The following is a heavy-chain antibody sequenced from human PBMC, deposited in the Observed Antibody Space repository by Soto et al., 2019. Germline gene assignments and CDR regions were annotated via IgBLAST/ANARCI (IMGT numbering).Heavy chain of an antibody. V-gene: IGHV3-33*01. CDR3: ARVGCTGGSCNPYAYYAMDV. J-gene: IGHJ6*02. CDR1: GFTFSTYG. CDR2: IWYDGSIK. Sequence: QVQLVESGGGVVQPGRSLRLSCATSGFTFSTYGMNWVRQAPGKGLEWVAIIWYDGSIKYYADSMKGRFTISRDNSKNTMYLQMNSLRAEDTAVYYCARVGCTGGSCNPYAYYAMDVWGQGTTVTVSS. D-gene: IGHD2-15*01.